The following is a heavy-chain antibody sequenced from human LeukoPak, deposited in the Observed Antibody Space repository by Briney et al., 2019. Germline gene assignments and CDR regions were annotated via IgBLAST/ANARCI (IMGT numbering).Heavy chain of an antibody. CDR2: INYGGNT. D-gene: IGHD2-15*01. CDR3: ARLWSTSCKGGSCPHQPNY. CDR1: GGSISSSAYH. V-gene: IGHV4-39*01. J-gene: IGHJ4*02. Sequence: PSETLSLTCTVSGGSISSSAYHWGWIRQPPGKGLEWIGTINYGGNTYYNLSLKSRVIIFLDTSKNQFSLKLSSVTAADTAVYYCARLWSTSCKGGSCPHQPNYWGQGTRVTVPS.